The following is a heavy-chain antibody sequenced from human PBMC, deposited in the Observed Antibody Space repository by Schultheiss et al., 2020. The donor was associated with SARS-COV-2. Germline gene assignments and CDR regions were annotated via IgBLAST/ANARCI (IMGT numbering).Heavy chain of an antibody. V-gene: IGHV3-74*01. Sequence: GGSLRLSCAASGFTFSNYWMHWVRQVPGKGLVWVSRINSDGSSTSYADSVKGRFTISRDNAKNTLYLQMNSLRAEDTAVYYCARGYSYGDFDYWGQGTLVTVSS. CDR1: GFTFSNYW. D-gene: IGHD5-18*01. CDR2: INSDGSST. J-gene: IGHJ4*02. CDR3: ARGYSYGDFDY.